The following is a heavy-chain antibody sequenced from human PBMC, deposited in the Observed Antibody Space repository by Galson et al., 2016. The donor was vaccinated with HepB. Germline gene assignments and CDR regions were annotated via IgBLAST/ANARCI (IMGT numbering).Heavy chain of an antibody. CDR3: ARSFVWGHYRWGLFDT. CDR2: INTGNGNT. J-gene: IGHJ4*02. D-gene: IGHD3-16*02. Sequence: SVKVSCKASGYTFSSHSMQWVRQAPGQGLEWMGCINTGNGNTYYSQTFKGRVTFSRDTSATPAYMELSSLRSEDTAVYFCARSFVWGHYRWGLFDTWGQGTLVTVSS. CDR1: GYTFSSHS. V-gene: IGHV1-3*04.